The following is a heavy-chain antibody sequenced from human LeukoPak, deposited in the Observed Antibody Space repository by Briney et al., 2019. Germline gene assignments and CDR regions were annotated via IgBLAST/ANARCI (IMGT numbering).Heavy chain of an antibody. CDR1: GYTFSDHY. Sequence: VASVKVSCKASGYTFSDHYMNWVRQAPGQGLEWLGWINPNTGDTHFAPKFQGRVTLTSDTSIRTAYMELTSLTSDGTAVYYCAKGLGPSSSWFPFDFWGQGTLVTVSS. V-gene: IGHV1-2*02. D-gene: IGHD6-13*01. CDR2: INPNTGDT. CDR3: AKGLGPSSSWFPFDF. J-gene: IGHJ4*02.